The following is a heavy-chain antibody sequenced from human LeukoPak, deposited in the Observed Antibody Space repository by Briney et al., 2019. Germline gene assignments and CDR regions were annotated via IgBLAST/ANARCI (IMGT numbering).Heavy chain of an antibody. D-gene: IGHD4-17*01. V-gene: IGHV4-34*01. CDR1: GGSFTGYY. J-gene: IGHJ4*02. CDR3: ARSIMTTVTTFGY. CDR2: INHSGAT. Sequence: SETLSLICAIYGGSFTGYYWSWIRQPPGKGLEWIAEINHSGATNYNPSLKSRVTISVDKYKDQLSLKLSSVTAADTAVYYCARSIMTTVTTFGYWGQGTLVTVSS.